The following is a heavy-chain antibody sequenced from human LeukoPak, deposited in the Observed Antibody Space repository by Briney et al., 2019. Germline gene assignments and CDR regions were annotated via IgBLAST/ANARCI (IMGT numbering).Heavy chain of an antibody. Sequence: PSETLSLTCTVSGGSISSGDYYWSWIRQPPGKGLEWIGYIYYSGSTYYNPSLKSRVTISVDTSKNQFSLKLSSVTAADTAVYYCARGSVDNWGDFDYWGQGTLVTVSS. CDR3: ARGSVDNWGDFDY. CDR2: IYYSGST. CDR1: GGSISSGDYY. V-gene: IGHV4-30-4*01. J-gene: IGHJ4*02. D-gene: IGHD7-27*01.